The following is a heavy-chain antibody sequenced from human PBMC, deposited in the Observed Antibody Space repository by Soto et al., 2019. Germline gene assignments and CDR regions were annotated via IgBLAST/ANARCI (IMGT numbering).Heavy chain of an antibody. CDR3: ATSSPYSSYDWFDP. CDR1: GGSISSYY. CDR2: IYTSGST. Sequence: SSETLSLTCTVSGGSISSYYWSWIRQPAGKGLEWIGRIYTSGSTNYNPSLKSRVTMSVDTSKNQFSLKLSSVTAADTAVYYCATSSPYSSYDWFDPWGQGTLVTVSS. V-gene: IGHV4-4*07. D-gene: IGHD6-6*01. J-gene: IGHJ5*02.